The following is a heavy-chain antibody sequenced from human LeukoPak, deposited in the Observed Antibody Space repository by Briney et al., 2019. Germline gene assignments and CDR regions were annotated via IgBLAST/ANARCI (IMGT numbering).Heavy chain of an antibody. J-gene: IGHJ3*01. CDR3: TSRGFRLPLDAFDV. CDR1: GGPITSSAYY. CDR2: IYNDGDT. V-gene: IGHV4-39*01. Sequence: SGTLSLTCTVSGGPITSSAYYWVWVRQSPGKGLEWIVSIYNDGDTYYNPSFESRVTIAIDTSKNQFTLRLTSVTAADTAVYYCTSRGFRLPLDAFDVWGQGTRVAVSS.